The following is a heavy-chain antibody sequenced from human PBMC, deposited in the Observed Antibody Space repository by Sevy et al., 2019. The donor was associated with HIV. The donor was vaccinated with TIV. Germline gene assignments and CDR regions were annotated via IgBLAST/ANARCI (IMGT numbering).Heavy chain of an antibody. J-gene: IGHJ4*02. CDR3: AKKMVGGSGMAFFVDY. CDR2: ISGSGDHT. Sequence: GGSLRLSCAASGFTFSSFAMGWVRQAPGKGLDWISVISGSGDHTYYADSVKGRFTISRDNSKNTLFLQMNSLRAEDTAIFYCAKKMVGGSGMAFFVDYWGQGTLVTVSS. D-gene: IGHD3-10*02. V-gene: IGHV3-23*01. CDR1: GFTFSSFA.